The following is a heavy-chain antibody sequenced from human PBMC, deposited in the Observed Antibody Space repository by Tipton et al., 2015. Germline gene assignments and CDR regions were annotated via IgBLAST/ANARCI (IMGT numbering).Heavy chain of an antibody. CDR3: ARFMGYSYGPDNWFDP. CDR2: ISHSGNT. V-gene: IGHV4-38-2*01. J-gene: IGHJ5*02. CDR1: AYSISSDYY. Sequence: LRLSCAVSAYSISSDYYWGWIRQPPGKGLEWIGSISHSGNTYYNPSLKSRVTISVDTSKTQFSLKMSSVTASDTAVYYCARFMGYSYGPDNWFDPWGQGTLVTVSS. D-gene: IGHD5-18*01.